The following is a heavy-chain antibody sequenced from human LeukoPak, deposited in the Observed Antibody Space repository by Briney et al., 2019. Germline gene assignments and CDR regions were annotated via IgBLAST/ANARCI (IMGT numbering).Heavy chain of an antibody. CDR3: ARDQGGERWFDP. V-gene: IGHV3-21*01. D-gene: IGHD3-16*01. Sequence: GGSLRLSCAASGFTFGSYAMNWVRQAPGKGLEWVSSISSCSSFIYYADSVKGRFTISRDNAKNSLYLQMNSLRAEGTATYYCARDQGGERWFDPWGQGTLVTVSS. J-gene: IGHJ5*02. CDR2: ISSCSSFI. CDR1: GFTFGSYA.